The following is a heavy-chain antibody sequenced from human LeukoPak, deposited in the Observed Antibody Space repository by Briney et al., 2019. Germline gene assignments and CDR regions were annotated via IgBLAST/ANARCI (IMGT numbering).Heavy chain of an antibody. CDR1: GYTFTSYA. Sequence: ASVKVSYKASGYTFTSYAMHWVRQAPGQRLEWMGWINAGNGNTKYSQKFQGRVTITRDTSASTAYMELSSLRSEDTAVYYCARDSSGWSQQIFDYWGQGTLVTVSS. J-gene: IGHJ4*02. D-gene: IGHD6-19*01. CDR3: ARDSSGWSQQIFDY. V-gene: IGHV1-3*01. CDR2: INAGNGNT.